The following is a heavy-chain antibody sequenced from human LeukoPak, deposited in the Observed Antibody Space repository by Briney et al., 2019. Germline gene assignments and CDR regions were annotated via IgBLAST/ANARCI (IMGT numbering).Heavy chain of an antibody. CDR1: GYTLTELS. CDR2: FDPEDGET. D-gene: IGHD2-21*01. J-gene: IGHJ3*02. V-gene: IGHV1-24*01. CDR3: ATDVAEAFDI. Sequence: ASVTVSFTVSGYTLTELSMHWVRQAPGKGLEWMGGFDPEDGETIYAQKFQGRVTMTEDTSTDTAYMELSSLGSEDTAVYYCATDVAEAFDIWGQGTMVTVSS.